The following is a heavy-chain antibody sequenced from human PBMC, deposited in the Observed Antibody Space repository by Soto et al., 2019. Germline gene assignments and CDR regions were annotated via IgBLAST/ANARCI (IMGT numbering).Heavy chain of an antibody. J-gene: IGHJ6*03. CDR2: IYYSGST. Sequence: SETLSLTCTVSGGSISSYYWSWIRQPPGKGLEWIGYIYYSGSTNYNPSLKSRVTISVDTSKNKFSLKRSSVTAADTAVYYCARINYYYYYYMDVWGKGTTVTVSS. CDR1: GGSISSYY. V-gene: IGHV4-59*01. CDR3: ARINYYYYYYMDV.